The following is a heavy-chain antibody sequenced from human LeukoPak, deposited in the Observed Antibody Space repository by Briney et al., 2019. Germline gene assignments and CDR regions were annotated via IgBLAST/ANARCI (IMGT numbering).Heavy chain of an antibody. V-gene: IGHV3-66*01. CDR2: IFSGGTT. CDR1: GFIFSSYS. Sequence: GGSLRLSCAASGFIFSSYSMSWVRQAPGKGLEWVSVIFSGGTTKYADSVKGRFTISRDNSRNILFLQMNSLKAEDTVIYYCAGEVYRPWWGQGILVTVSS. CDR3: AGEVYRPW. D-gene: IGHD2-8*01. J-gene: IGHJ4*02.